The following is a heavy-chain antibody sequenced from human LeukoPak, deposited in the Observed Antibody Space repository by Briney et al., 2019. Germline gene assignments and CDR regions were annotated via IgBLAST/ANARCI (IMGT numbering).Heavy chain of an antibody. CDR2: ISGGGENT. V-gene: IGHV3-23*01. CDR1: GYTFNRCG. J-gene: IGHJ4*02. CDR3: ARDAGSGWPFDY. D-gene: IGHD6-19*01. Sequence: GGSLILSRAASGYTFNRCGVGWVRQAPGRGLEWVATISGGGENTHYADSVKGRFTISRDNSKNTVYLKMNSLRAEDTAVYYCARDAGSGWPFDYWGQATLVTVSS.